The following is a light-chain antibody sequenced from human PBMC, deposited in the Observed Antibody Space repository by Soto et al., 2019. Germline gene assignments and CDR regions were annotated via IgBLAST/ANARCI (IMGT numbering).Light chain of an antibody. CDR1: SSDVGGYNY. CDR3: SSYGGSDNLV. J-gene: IGLJ2*01. Sequence: QSVLTQPPSASGSPGQSVTISCTGTSSDVGGYNYVSWYQQHPGKAPKLMIYEVSKRPSGVPDRFSGSKSGNTASLTVSGLQAEDGADYYCSSYGGSDNLVFGGGTKLTVL. CDR2: EVS. V-gene: IGLV2-8*01.